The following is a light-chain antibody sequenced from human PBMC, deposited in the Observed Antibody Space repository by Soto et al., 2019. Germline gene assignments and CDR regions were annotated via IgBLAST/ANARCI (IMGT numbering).Light chain of an antibody. CDR1: QSITTN. V-gene: IGKV3-15*01. CDR3: QQYYDWPPLT. J-gene: IGKJ4*01. CDR2: GAS. Sequence: EKVLTQSPVTLSVSLEERATLSCRASQSITTNLAWYQQKPGQAPRLLIFGASNRATGIPARFSGSGSGTEFSLTISSLQSEDSAIYYCQQYYDWPPLTFGGGTKVEI.